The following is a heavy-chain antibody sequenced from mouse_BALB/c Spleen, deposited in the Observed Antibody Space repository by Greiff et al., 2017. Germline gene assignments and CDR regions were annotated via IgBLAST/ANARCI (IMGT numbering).Heavy chain of an antibody. V-gene: IGHV14-3*02. Sequence: EVMLVESGAELVKPGASVKLSCTASGFNIKDTYMHWVKQRPEQGLEWIGRIDPANGNTKYDPKFQGKATITADTSSNTAYLQLSSLTSEDTAVYYCATANYAMDYWGQGTSVTVSS. CDR3: ATANYAMDY. CDR1: GFNIKDTY. D-gene: IGHD1-2*01. CDR2: IDPANGNT. J-gene: IGHJ4*01.